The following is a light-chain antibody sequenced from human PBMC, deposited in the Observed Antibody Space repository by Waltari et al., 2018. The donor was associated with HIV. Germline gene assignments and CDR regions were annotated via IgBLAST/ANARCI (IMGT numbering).Light chain of an antibody. CDR2: GNL. Sequence: QSVLTQPPSMSGAPGQRVTISCTGSSSNFGAGYDVHWYRQLPRATPGVLFYGNLYRPSGVPDLFSGSRSCTSASLAITGLQAEDEADYYCQSYDTSLGVVVFGGGTRLTVL. V-gene: IGLV1-40*01. CDR1: SSNFGAGYD. J-gene: IGLJ2*01. CDR3: QSYDTSLGVVV.